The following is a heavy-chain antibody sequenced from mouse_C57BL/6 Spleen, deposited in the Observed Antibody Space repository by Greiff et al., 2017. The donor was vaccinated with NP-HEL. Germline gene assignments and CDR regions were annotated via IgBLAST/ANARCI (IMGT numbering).Heavy chain of an antibody. CDR1: GFTFSSYG. V-gene: IGHV5-6*01. D-gene: IGHD2-4*01. CDR2: ISSGGSYT. Sequence: EVKLVESGGDLVKPGGSLKLSCAASGFTFSSYGMSWVRQTPDKRLEWVATISSGGSYTYYPDSVKGRFTISRDNAKNTLYLQMSSLKSEDTAMYCCARGDDYDAFAYWGQGTLVTVSA. CDR3: ARGDDYDAFAY. J-gene: IGHJ3*01.